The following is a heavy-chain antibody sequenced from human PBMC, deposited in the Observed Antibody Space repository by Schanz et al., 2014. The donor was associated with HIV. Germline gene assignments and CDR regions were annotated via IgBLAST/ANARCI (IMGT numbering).Heavy chain of an antibody. Sequence: VQLVESGGGLVQPGGSLRLSCAASGFTFSSYWMHWVRQAPGKGLEWVAVISYDGSNKYYTDSVKGRFTISRDNSKNTLYLQMNSLRAEDTALYYCAKDQGYDFWSGYYNYYSMDVWGQGTTVTVSS. CDR3: AKDQGYDFWSGYYNYYSMDV. J-gene: IGHJ6*02. CDR2: ISYDGSNK. V-gene: IGHV3-30*18. D-gene: IGHD3-3*01. CDR1: GFTFSSYW.